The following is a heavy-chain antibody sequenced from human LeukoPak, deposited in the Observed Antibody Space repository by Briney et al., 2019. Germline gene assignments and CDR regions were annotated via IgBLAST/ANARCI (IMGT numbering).Heavy chain of an antibody. CDR1: GYTFTSYD. D-gene: IGHD4-23*01. CDR2: MNPNRGNT. V-gene: IGHV1-8*03. J-gene: IGHJ3*02. CDR3: ARAPLHYGGNSWGAFDI. Sequence: ASVKVSCKASGYTFTSYDINWVRQATGQGLEWMGWMNPNRGNTGYAQKFQGRVTITRNTSISTAYMELSSLRSEDTAVYYCARAPLHYGGNSWGAFDIWGQGTMVTVSS.